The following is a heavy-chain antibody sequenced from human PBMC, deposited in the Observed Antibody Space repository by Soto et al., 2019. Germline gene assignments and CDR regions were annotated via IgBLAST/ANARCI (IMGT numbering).Heavy chain of an antibody. D-gene: IGHD3-10*01. CDR2: IIPIFGTA. CDR1: GGTFSSYA. Sequence: VQLVQSGAEVKKPGSSVKVSCKASGGTFSSYAISWVRQAPGQGLEWMGGIIPIFGTANYAQKFQGRVTITADESTSTAYMELSSLRSEDTAVYYCGVGGSGSYFGYYGMDVWGQGTTVTVSS. J-gene: IGHJ6*02. CDR3: GVGGSGSYFGYYGMDV. V-gene: IGHV1-69*01.